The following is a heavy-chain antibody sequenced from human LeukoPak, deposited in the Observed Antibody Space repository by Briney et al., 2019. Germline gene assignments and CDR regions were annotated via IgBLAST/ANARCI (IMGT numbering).Heavy chain of an antibody. J-gene: IGHJ4*02. V-gene: IGHV7-4-1*02. Sequence: GASVKVSCKASGYTFTSYAMNWVRQAPGQGLEWMGWINTNTGNPTYAQGFTGRFVFSLDTSVSTAYLQISSLKAEDTAVYYCARVRYYYDSSGDPHRDFDYWGQETLVTVSS. CDR2: INTNTGNP. D-gene: IGHD3-22*01. CDR1: GYTFTSYA. CDR3: ARVRYYYDSSGDPHRDFDY.